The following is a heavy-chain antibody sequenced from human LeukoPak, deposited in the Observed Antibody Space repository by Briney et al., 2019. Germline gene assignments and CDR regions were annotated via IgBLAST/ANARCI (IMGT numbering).Heavy chain of an antibody. CDR2: IKEDGSEK. D-gene: IGHD6-19*01. Sequence: PGGSLRLSCAASGFTFSNYWMSWVRQAPGKGLQWVANIKEDGSEKYYVDSVKGRFTLSRDNAKISLYLQMNSLRAEDTAVYYCASQFWWAAVAGTTLDYWGQGTLVTVSS. J-gene: IGHJ4*02. CDR3: ASQFWWAAVAGTTLDY. CDR1: GFTFSNYW. V-gene: IGHV3-7*05.